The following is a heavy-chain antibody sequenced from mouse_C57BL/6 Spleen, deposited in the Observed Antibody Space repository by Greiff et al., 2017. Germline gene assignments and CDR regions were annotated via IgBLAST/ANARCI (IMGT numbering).Heavy chain of an antibody. CDR3: ARSYSNYGAMDY. Sequence: EVQLQESGPGLVKPSQSLSLTCSVTGYSITSGYYWNWIRQFPGNKLEWMGYISYDGSNNYNPSLKNRISITRDTSKNQFFLKLNSVTTEDTATYYCARSYSNYGAMDYWGKGTSVTVSS. CDR1: GYSITSGYY. V-gene: IGHV3-6*01. D-gene: IGHD2-5*01. CDR2: ISYDGSN. J-gene: IGHJ4*01.